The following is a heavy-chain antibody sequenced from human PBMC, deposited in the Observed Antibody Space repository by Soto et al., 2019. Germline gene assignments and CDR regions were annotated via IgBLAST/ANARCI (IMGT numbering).Heavy chain of an antibody. Sequence: PGGSLRLSCAASGFSVSGYYMGWIRQPPGKGLEWISYISSDSRAINYADSVKGRFTISRDNAKNSLYLQMDTLRAEDTAVYFCATGQQIRMADIWGQGTMVTVSS. CDR1: GFSVSGYY. D-gene: IGHD6-13*01. J-gene: IGHJ3*02. V-gene: IGHV3-11*03. CDR2: ISSDSRAI. CDR3: ATGQQIRMADI.